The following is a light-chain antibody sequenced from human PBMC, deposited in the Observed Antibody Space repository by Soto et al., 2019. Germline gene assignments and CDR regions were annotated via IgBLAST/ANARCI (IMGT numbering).Light chain of an antibody. J-gene: IGKJ1*01. Sequence: AIQMTQSPSSLSASVGDRVTITCRASQGIRNDLGWYQQKPWKAPKLLIYAASSLQSGVPSRFSGSGSGTDFTLTISSLHPEDFATYYCLQDYNYPWTFGQGTKVEI. V-gene: IGKV1-6*01. CDR3: LQDYNYPWT. CDR1: QGIRND. CDR2: AAS.